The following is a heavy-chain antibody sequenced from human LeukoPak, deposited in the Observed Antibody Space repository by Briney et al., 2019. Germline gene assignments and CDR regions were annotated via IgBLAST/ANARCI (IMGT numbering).Heavy chain of an antibody. D-gene: IGHD3-22*01. Sequence: GGSLRLSCAASGFTFSSYEMNWVRQAPGKGLEWVSYISSSGSTIYYADSVKGRFTISRDNAKNSLYLQMNSLRAEDTALYHCAREINYYDSSGYYPGAFDIWGQGTMVTVSS. CDR1: GFTFSSYE. CDR3: AREINYYDSSGYYPGAFDI. CDR2: ISSSGSTI. J-gene: IGHJ3*02. V-gene: IGHV3-48*03.